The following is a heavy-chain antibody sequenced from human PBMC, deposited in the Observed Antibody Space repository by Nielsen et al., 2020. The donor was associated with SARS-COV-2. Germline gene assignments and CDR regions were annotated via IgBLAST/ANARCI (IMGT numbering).Heavy chain of an antibody. J-gene: IGHJ4*02. CDR3: TTSGPIYYYDSGGYFRFDY. V-gene: IGHV1-24*01. CDR2: FDPEDGET. D-gene: IGHD3-22*01. Sequence: WVRQAPGQGLEWMGGFDPEDGETIYAQKFQGRVTVTEDTSTDTGYMELSSLTSEDTAFYYCTTSGPIYYYDSGGYFRFDYWGQGSVVTVSS.